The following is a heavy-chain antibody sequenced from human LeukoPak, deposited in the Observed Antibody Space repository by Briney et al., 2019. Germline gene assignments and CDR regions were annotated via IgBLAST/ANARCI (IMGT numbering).Heavy chain of an antibody. CDR3: ARADQLLPRYDY. Sequence: GRSLRLSCAASGFTFSSYATHWVRQAPGKGLEWVAVISYDGSNKYYADSVKGRFTISRDNSKNTLYLQMNSLRAEDTAVYYCARADQLLPRYDYWGQGTLVTVSS. J-gene: IGHJ4*02. CDR2: ISYDGSNK. D-gene: IGHD2-2*01. V-gene: IGHV3-30*01. CDR1: GFTFSSYA.